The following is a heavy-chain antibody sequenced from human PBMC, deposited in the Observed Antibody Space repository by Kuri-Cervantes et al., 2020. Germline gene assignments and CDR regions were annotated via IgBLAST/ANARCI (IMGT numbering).Heavy chain of an antibody. D-gene: IGHD6-19*01. CDR2: ISAYNGNT. V-gene: IGHV1-18*01. J-gene: IGHJ4*02. CDR3: ARDSSGWYPRYYFDY. CDR1: GYTFTSYV. Sequence: ASVKVSCKASGYTFTSYVISWVRQAPGQGLEWMGWISAYNGNTNYAQKLQGRVTMTTDTSTSTVYMELRSLRSDDTAVYYCARDSSGWYPRYYFDYWGQGTLVTVSS.